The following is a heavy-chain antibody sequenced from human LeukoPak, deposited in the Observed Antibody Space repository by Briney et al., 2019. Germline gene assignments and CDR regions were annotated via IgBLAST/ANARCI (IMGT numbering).Heavy chain of an antibody. CDR2: ISSSSSYI. Sequence: GGSLRLSCAASGFTFSSYAMHWVRQAPGKGLEWVSSISSSSSYIYYADSVKGRFTISRDNAKNSLYLRMNSLRAEDTAVYYCARDEGLYQLLPFDYWGQGTLVTVSS. CDR3: ARDEGLYQLLPFDY. J-gene: IGHJ4*02. V-gene: IGHV3-21*01. D-gene: IGHD2-2*01. CDR1: GFTFSSYA.